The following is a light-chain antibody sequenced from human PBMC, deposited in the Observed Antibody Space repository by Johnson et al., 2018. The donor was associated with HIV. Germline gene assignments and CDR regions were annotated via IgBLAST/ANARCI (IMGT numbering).Light chain of an antibody. CDR3: GTWDSSLSAGV. V-gene: IGLV1-51*02. J-gene: IGLJ1*01. CDR1: SSSIGNDF. Sequence: QSVLTQPPSVSAAPGQEVTISCSASSSSIGNDFVSWYQQLPGTAPKLLIYENNKRPSGIPDRFSGSKSGTSATLGITGLQTGDEADYYCGTWDSSLSAGVFGTGTKVTVL. CDR2: ENN.